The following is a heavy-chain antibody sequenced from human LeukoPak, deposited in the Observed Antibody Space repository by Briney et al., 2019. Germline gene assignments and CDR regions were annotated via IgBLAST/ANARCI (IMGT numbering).Heavy chain of an antibody. CDR3: ASYGSGSYYKPFDY. J-gene: IGHJ4*02. Sequence: VASVKVSCKASGYTFTSYAMNWVRQAPGQGLEWMGWINTNTGSPTYAQGFTGRFVFSLDTSVSTAYLQISSLKAEDTAVYYCASYGSGSYYKPFDYWGQGTLVTVSS. D-gene: IGHD3-10*01. CDR1: GYTFTSYA. CDR2: INTNTGSP. V-gene: IGHV7-4-1*02.